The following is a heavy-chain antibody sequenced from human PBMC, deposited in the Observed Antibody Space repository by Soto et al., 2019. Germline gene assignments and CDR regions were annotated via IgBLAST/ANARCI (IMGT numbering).Heavy chain of an antibody. CDR3: ARGPYCSSTSCHSGVGMDV. CDR2: IWYDGSNK. D-gene: IGHD2-2*01. J-gene: IGHJ6*02. Sequence: GGSLRLSCAASGFTFSSYGMHWVRQAPGKGLEWVAVIWYDGSNKYYADSVKGRFTISRDNSKNTLYLQMNSLRAEDTAVYYCARGPYCSSTSCHSGVGMDVWGQGTTVTVSS. V-gene: IGHV3-33*01. CDR1: GFTFSSYG.